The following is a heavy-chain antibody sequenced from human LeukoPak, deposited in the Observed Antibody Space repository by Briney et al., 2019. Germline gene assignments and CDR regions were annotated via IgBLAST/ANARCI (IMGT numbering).Heavy chain of an antibody. V-gene: IGHV4-4*02. CDR3: ARDKGVVATVFDY. D-gene: IGHD5-12*01. CDR2: IYHSGST. CDR1: GGSISSSNW. Sequence: SETLSLTCAVSGGSISSSNWWSWVRQPPGKGLEWIGEIYHSGSTNYNPSLKSRVTISVDKPKNQFSLKLSSVTAADTAVYYCARDKGVVATVFDYWGQGTLVTVSS. J-gene: IGHJ4*02.